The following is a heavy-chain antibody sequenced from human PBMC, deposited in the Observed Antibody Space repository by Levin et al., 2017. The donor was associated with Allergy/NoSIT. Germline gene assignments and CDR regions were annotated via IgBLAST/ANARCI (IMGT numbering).Heavy chain of an antibody. CDR3: ARAVPYSSSWYYFDY. J-gene: IGHJ4*02. V-gene: IGHV3-11*01. Sequence: GGSLRLSCAASGFTFSDYYMSWIRQAPGKGLEWVSYISNSGSTIYYADSVKGRFTISRDNAKNSLYLQMNSLRAEDTAVYYCARAVPYSSSWYYFDYWGQGTLVTVSS. D-gene: IGHD6-13*01. CDR1: GFTFSDYY. CDR2: ISNSGSTI.